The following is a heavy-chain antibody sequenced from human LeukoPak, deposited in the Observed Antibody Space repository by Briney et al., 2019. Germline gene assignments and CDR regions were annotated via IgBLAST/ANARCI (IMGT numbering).Heavy chain of an antibody. V-gene: IGHV3-23*01. Sequence: GGSLRLSCAASGFTFSDYGMGWVRQAQGKGLEWVSSITHNGGGTYYADSVKGRFTISRDNSKNTLYLQVNSLRAEDTAVYYCAKEESMVRGTYDYWGQGTLVTVSS. CDR1: GFTFSDYG. CDR3: AKEESMVRGTYDY. J-gene: IGHJ4*02. D-gene: IGHD3-10*01. CDR2: ITHNGGGT.